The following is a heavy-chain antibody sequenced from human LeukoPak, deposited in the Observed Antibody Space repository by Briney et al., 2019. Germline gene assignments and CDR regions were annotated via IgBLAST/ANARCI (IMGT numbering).Heavy chain of an antibody. V-gene: IGHV3-23*01. D-gene: IGHD1-1*01. CDR3: AKDLAGTTNWFAP. CDR2: ISGSGGST. J-gene: IGHJ5*02. Sequence: PGGSLRLSCAASGFTFSSYAMSWVRQAPGKGLEWVSAISGSGGSTYYADSVKGRFTISRDNSKNTLYLQMNSLRADDTAVYFCAKDLAGTTNWFAPWGQGTLVTVSS. CDR1: GFTFSSYA.